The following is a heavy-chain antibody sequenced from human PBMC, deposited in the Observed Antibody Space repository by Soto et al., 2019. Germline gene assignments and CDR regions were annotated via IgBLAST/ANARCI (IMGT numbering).Heavy chain of an antibody. Sequence: GASVKVSCKASGYTFTSYAMHWVRQAPGQRLEWMGWINAGNGNTKYSQKFQGRVTITRDTSASTAYMELSRLRSDDTAVYYCARFGELRYFMAHYYGMDVWGQGTTVTVSS. D-gene: IGHD3-9*01. CDR3: ARFGELRYFMAHYYGMDV. V-gene: IGHV1-3*01. J-gene: IGHJ6*02. CDR2: INAGNGNT. CDR1: GYTFTSYA.